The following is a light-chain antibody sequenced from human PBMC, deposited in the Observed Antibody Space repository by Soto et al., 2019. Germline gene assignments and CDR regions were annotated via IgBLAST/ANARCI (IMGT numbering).Light chain of an antibody. CDR1: QSVTSTY. CDR2: GAS. V-gene: IGKV3-20*01. Sequence: VLTQSPGTLSLSPGERATLSCRASQSVTSTYLAGYQQKPGQAPRLLIYGASSRATGVPDRFSGSGSGTDFTLTISRLEPEDFAVYFCHHYASTFGQGTKVEIK. J-gene: IGKJ1*01. CDR3: HHYAST.